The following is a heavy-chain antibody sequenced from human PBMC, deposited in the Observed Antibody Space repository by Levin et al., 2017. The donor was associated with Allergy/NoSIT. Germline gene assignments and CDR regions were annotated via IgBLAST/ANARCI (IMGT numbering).Heavy chain of an antibody. CDR1: GFTFSSYA. J-gene: IGHJ6*03. V-gene: IGHV3-30-3*01. CDR2: ISYDGSNK. Sequence: SGGSLRLSCAASGFTFSSYAMHWVRQAPGKGLEWVTVISYDGSNKYYADSVKGRFTISRDNSKNTLYLQMNSLRAEDTAVYYCARDGPYGSGSPRNYYYYYMDVWGKGTTVTVSS. CDR3: ARDGPYGSGSPRNYYYYYMDV. D-gene: IGHD3-10*01.